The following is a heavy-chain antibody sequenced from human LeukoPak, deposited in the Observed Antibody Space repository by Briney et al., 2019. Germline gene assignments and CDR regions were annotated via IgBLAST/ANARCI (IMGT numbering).Heavy chain of an antibody. J-gene: IGHJ4*02. CDR1: GYTFTGYY. Sequence: ASVKVSCKASGYTFTGYYMHWVRQAPGQGLEWMGWINPNSGGTNYAQKFQGRVTMTRDTSISTAYMELSRLRSDDTAVYYCARDIDAAMADFDYWGQGTLVTVSS. V-gene: IGHV1-2*02. CDR2: INPNSGGT. D-gene: IGHD5-18*01. CDR3: ARDIDAAMADFDY.